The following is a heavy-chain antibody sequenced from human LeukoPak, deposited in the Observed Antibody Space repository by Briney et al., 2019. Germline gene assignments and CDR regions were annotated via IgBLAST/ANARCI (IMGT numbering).Heavy chain of an antibody. Sequence: SETLSLTCAVYGGSFSGYYWSWIRQPPGKGLEWIGEINHSGSTNYNPSLKSRVTITVDTHKNQFSLQLSSVTAADTAVYYCARGQRVYRWAQWFDPWGQGTLVTVSS. CDR2: INHSGST. J-gene: IGHJ5*02. CDR1: GGSFSGYY. CDR3: ARGQRVYRWAQWFDP. V-gene: IGHV4-34*01. D-gene: IGHD6-6*01.